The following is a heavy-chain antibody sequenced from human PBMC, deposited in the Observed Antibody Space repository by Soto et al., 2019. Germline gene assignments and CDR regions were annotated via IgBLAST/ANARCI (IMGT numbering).Heavy chain of an antibody. V-gene: IGHV1-18*04. CDR2: ISVNNGNT. D-gene: IGHD5-12*01. CDR1: GYSFTSYG. J-gene: IGHJ5*02. CDR3: AASYDSGFDP. Sequence: ASVKVSCKASGYSFTSYGISWVRQAPGQGLEWMGWISVNNGNTDYAQKFQGRVTMTTDTSTSTAYMELRSLRSDDTAVYYCAASYDSGFDPWGQGTLVTVSS.